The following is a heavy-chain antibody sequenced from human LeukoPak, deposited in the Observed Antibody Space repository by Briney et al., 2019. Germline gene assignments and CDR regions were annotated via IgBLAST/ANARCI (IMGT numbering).Heavy chain of an antibody. V-gene: IGHV3-23*01. CDR1: GFTFSSYA. J-gene: IGHJ4*02. D-gene: IGHD2-15*01. CDR3: AKPSTGIVVVVAATPAADFDY. CDR2: ISGSGGST. Sequence: GGPLRLSCAASGFTFSSYAMSWVRQAPGKGLEWVSAISGSGGSTYYADSVKGRFTISRDNSKNTLYLQMNSLRAEDTAVYYCAKPSTGIVVVVAATPAADFDYWGQGTLVTVSS.